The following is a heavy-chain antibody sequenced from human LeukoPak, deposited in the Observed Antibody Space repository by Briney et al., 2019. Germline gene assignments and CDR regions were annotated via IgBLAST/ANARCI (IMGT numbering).Heavy chain of an antibody. CDR1: GGSISSHY. CDR2: IYYSGIS. J-gene: IGHJ5*01. Sequence: PSETLSLTCTVSGGSISSHYWSWIRQPPGKGLEWIGYIYYSGISNYNPSLKSRVTISVDTSKNQFSLKLISVTAADTAVYYCARMYYYNNNENWFDSGGQGTLVTVS. D-gene: IGHD3-10*01. V-gene: IGHV4-59*11. CDR3: ARMYYYNNNENWFDS.